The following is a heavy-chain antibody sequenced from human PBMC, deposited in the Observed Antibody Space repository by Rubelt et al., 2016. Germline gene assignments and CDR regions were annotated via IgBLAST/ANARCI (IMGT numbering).Heavy chain of an antibody. CDR2: IIPIFGTA. V-gene: IGHV1-69*01. J-gene: IGHJ4*02. Sequence: GLEWMGGIIPIFGTANYAQKFQGRVTITADESTSTAYMELSSLRSEDTAVYYCAAETYATGCCHFDYWGQGTLVTVSP. D-gene: IGHD2-2*01. CDR3: AAETYATGCCHFDY.